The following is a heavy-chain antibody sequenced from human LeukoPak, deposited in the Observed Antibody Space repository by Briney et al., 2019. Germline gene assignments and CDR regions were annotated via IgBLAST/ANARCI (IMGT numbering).Heavy chain of an antibody. D-gene: IGHD3-22*01. V-gene: IGHV3-23*01. CDR2: ISGSGGSP. Sequence: PGGSLRLSCAASGFTFSSYAMSWVRQAPGKGLEWVSAISGSGGSPYYADSVKGRFTISRDNSQNTLYLQVNSLRAEDTAVYYCAKEGGSGSPYYYYYMDVWGKGTTVTVSS. CDR1: GFTFSSYA. J-gene: IGHJ6*03. CDR3: AKEGGSGSPYYYYYMDV.